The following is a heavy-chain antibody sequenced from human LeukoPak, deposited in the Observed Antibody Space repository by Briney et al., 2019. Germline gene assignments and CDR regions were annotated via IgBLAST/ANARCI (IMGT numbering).Heavy chain of an antibody. V-gene: IGHV1-69*05. CDR3: ARGSVVVVATYYYYYMDV. CDR1: GGTFSSYA. Sequence: SVKVSCKASGGTFSSYAISWVRQAPGQGLEWMGGIIPIFGTANYAQKFQGRVTITTDKSTSTAYMELSSLRSEDTAVYYCARGSVVVVATYYYYYMDVWGKGTTVTVSS. D-gene: IGHD2-15*01. J-gene: IGHJ6*03. CDR2: IIPIFGTA.